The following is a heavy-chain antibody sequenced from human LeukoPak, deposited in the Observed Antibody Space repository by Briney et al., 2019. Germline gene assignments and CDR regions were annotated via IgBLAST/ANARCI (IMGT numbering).Heavy chain of an antibody. CDR1: GGSFSGYY. Sequence: SETLSLTCAVYGGSFSGYYWSWIRQPPGKGLEWIGEINHSGSTNYNPSLKSRVTISVDTSKNQFSLKVSSVTAADTAVYYCARNEGRLRWRYWGQGTLVTVSS. D-gene: IGHD4-23*01. CDR2: INHSGST. CDR3: ARNEGRLRWRY. V-gene: IGHV4-34*01. J-gene: IGHJ4*02.